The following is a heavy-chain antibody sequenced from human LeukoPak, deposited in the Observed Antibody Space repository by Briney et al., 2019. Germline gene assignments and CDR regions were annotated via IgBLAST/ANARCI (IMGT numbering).Heavy chain of an antibody. CDR2: IYYSGST. Sequence: SGTLSLTCAVSGGSISRSNWWSWVRQPPGKGLEWIGYIYYSGSTNYNASLKSRVTISVDTSKNQFSLKLSSVTAADTAVYYCARLGDGDNLRYFDYWGQGTLVTVSS. D-gene: IGHD5-24*01. CDR1: GGSISRSNW. J-gene: IGHJ4*02. V-gene: IGHV4-4*02. CDR3: ARLGDGDNLRYFDY.